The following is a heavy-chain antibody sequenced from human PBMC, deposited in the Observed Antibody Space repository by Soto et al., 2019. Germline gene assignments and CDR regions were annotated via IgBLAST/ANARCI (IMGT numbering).Heavy chain of an antibody. V-gene: IGHV3-48*02. CDR1: GFTFSNYI. J-gene: IGHJ3*02. D-gene: IGHD3-22*01. CDR2: ISRSSRTI. Sequence: EVQLVESGGGLVQPGGSLRLSCAASGFTFSNYIMNRVRQAPGKGLEWVSYISRSSRTIYYADSVKGRFTISRDNAKNSLYLQMNSLRDEDTSVYYCARESYYYDSSGFDIWGQGTMVTVSS. CDR3: ARESYYYDSSGFDI.